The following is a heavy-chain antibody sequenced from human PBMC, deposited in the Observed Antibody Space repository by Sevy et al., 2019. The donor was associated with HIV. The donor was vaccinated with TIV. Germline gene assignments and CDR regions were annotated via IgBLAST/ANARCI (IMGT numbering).Heavy chain of an antibody. J-gene: IGHJ4*02. V-gene: IGHV3-23*01. CDR1: GFTFNIYA. Sequence: GGSLRLSCAASGFTFNIYAMSWVRQAPGKGLEWLSAISGGGDGTYYADSVKGRFTISGDNSRNTLYLQMNSLRAEDTPVYYCAKRPYYYYNSDGHLVSSTDEADYWGQGTLVTVSS. CDR2: ISGGGDGT. CDR3: AKRPYYYYNSDGHLVSSTDEADY. D-gene: IGHD3-22*01.